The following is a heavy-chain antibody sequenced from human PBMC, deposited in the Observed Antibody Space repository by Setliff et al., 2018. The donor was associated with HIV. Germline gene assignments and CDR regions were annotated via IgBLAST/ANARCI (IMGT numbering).Heavy chain of an antibody. D-gene: IGHD3-10*01. J-gene: IGHJ4*02. CDR2: INAANGKT. CDR3: ARGVIRGVISQGGLDY. V-gene: IGHV1-3*01. CDR1: GFTFTTYA. Sequence: SCKASGFTFTTYAVHWVRQAPGQRPEWMGWINAANGKTRYPQRFEARVTITMDTGASTAYMELNSLRSEDSAVYYCARGVIRGVISQGGLDYWGPGTLVTVSS.